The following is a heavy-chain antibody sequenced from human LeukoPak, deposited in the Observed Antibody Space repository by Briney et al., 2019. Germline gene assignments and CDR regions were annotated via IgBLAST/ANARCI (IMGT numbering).Heavy chain of an antibody. CDR1: GFTFSSYG. D-gene: IGHD3-16*01. Sequence: GGSLRLSCAASGFTFSSYGMHWVRQAPGKGLEWVAVISYDGSNKYYADSVKGRFTISRDSSKNTLYLQMNSLGAEDTAVYYCAKGHWGDYYDYWGQGTLVTVSS. J-gene: IGHJ4*02. V-gene: IGHV3-30*18. CDR3: AKGHWGDYYDY. CDR2: ISYDGSNK.